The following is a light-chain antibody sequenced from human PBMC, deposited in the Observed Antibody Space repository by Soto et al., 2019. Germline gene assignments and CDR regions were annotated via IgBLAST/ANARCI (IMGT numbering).Light chain of an antibody. J-gene: IGLJ2*01. CDR1: SSDVGSYNY. V-gene: IGLV2-14*01. Sequence: QSALTQPASVSGSPGQSITISCTGTSSDVGSYNYVSWYQQHPGKAPKLMISEVSNRPSGVSNRFSGSKSGNTASLTISGLHAEDEADYYCSSYTSSNTLEVFGGGTKLTVL. CDR3: SSYTSSNTLEV. CDR2: EVS.